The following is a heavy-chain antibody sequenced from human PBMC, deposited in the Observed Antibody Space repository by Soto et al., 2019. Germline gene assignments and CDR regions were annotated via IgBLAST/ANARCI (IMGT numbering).Heavy chain of an antibody. CDR3: ARGSMVRGVIIPNHGPDYYYYGMDV. CDR2: IIPIFGTA. D-gene: IGHD3-10*01. J-gene: IGHJ6*02. Sequence: GASVTVCCKDSGGTFSSYAISWVRQAPGQGLEWMGGIIPIFGTANYAQKFQGRVTITADESTSTAYMELSSLRSEDTAVYHCARGSMVRGVIIPNHGPDYYYYGMDVWGQGTTVTVS. V-gene: IGHV1-69*13. CDR1: GGTFSSYA.